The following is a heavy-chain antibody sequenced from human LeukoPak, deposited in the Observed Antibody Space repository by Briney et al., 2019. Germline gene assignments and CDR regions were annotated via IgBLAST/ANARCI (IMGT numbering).Heavy chain of an antibody. CDR2: ISDDGSGK. V-gene: IGHV3-30-3*01. CDR3: GGMRGGKNQIGVFDI. CDR1: GFTFSDYA. J-gene: IGHJ3*02. Sequence: GGSLRLSCAASGFTFSDYAMHWVRQAPGKGLEWLAVISDDGSGKIYADSVKGRFTISRDNSKNTLYLQMNSLRTEDTAVYYCGGMRGGKNQIGVFDIWGQGTMVTVSS. D-gene: IGHD3-10*01.